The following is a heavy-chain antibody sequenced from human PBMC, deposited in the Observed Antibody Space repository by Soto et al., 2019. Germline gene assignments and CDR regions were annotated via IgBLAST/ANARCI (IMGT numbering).Heavy chain of an antibody. V-gene: IGHV2-5*02. CDR1: GFSLSTSGVG. D-gene: IGHD3-9*01. J-gene: IGHJ4*02. CDR2: IYWDDDK. Sequence: GSGPTLVNPTQTLTLTCTFSGFSLSTSGVGVGWIRQPPGKALEWLALIYWDDDKRYSPSLKSRLTITKDTSKNQVVLTMTNMDPVDTATYYCAHLAFNYDILTAWGYFDYWGQGTLVTVSS. CDR3: AHLAFNYDILTAWGYFDY.